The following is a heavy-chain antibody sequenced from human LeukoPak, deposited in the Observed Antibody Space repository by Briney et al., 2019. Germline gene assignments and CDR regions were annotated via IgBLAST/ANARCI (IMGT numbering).Heavy chain of an antibody. CDR1: GYTFTSYG. V-gene: IGHV1-18*01. D-gene: IGHD2-2*02. CDR2: ISAYNGNT. J-gene: IGHJ4*02. CDR3: ARSYCSSTSCYISDY. Sequence: ASVKVSCKASGYTFTSYGISWVRQAPGQGLEWMGWISAYNGNTNYAQKLQGRVTMTTDTSTSTAYMELRSLRSDDTAVYYCARSYCSSTSCYISDYWGQGTLLTVSS.